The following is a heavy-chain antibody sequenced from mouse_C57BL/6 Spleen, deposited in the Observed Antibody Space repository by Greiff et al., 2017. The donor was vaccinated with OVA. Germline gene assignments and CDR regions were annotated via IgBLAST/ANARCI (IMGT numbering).Heavy chain of an antibody. V-gene: IGHV5-4*01. CDR1: GFTFSSYA. Sequence: EVQVVESGGGLVKPGGSLKLSCAASGFTFSSYAMSWVRQTPEKRLEWVATISDGGSYTYYPDNVKGRFTISRDNATNNLYLQMSHLKSEDTAMLYCARDGDYGRFAYWGQGTLVTVSA. J-gene: IGHJ3*01. CDR3: ARDGDYGRFAY. D-gene: IGHD2-13*01. CDR2: ISDGGSYT.